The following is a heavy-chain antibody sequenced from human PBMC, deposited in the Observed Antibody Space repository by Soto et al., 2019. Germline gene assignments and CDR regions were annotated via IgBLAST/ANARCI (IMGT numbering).Heavy chain of an antibody. Sequence: VGSLRHSCAASGLTCGGHWMRWVRQVTGKGLEWVSRINGDGGSTDYADSVKGRFTISRDNSKNTLYLQMNSLRAEDTAVYYCAKSRPFIVVVVAAKVPLDYWGQGTLVAVSS. D-gene: IGHD2-15*01. CDR3: AKSRPFIVVVVAAKVPLDY. J-gene: IGHJ4*02. CDR1: GLTCGGHW. CDR2: INGDGGST. V-gene: IGHV3-23*01.